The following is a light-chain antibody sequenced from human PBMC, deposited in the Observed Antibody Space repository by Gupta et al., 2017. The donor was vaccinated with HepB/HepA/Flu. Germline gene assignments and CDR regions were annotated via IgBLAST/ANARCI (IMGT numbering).Light chain of an antibody. CDR2: GAS. V-gene: IGKV3-20*01. Sequence: EIVLTQSPGTLSLSPGESATLSCRARQSVSSCYLAWYQQKPGQAPRLLNYGASSRATGIPDRFSGSGSGTDFTLTISRLEPEDFAVYYCQQYGSSPWTFGQGTKVEIK. CDR1: QSVSSCY. J-gene: IGKJ1*01. CDR3: QQYGSSPWT.